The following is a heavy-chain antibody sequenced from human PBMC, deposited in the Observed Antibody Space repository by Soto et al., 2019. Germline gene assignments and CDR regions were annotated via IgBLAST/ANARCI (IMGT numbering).Heavy chain of an antibody. CDR3: ARVRGEITMIVVALDAFDI. V-gene: IGHV1-69*13. Sequence: SVKVSCKASGGTFSSYAISWVRQAPGQGLEWMGGIIPIFGTANYAQKFQGRVTITADESTSTAYMELSSLRSEDTAVYYCARVRGEITMIVVALDAFDIWGQGTMVTVSS. D-gene: IGHD3-22*01. CDR1: GGTFSSYA. J-gene: IGHJ3*02. CDR2: IIPIFGTA.